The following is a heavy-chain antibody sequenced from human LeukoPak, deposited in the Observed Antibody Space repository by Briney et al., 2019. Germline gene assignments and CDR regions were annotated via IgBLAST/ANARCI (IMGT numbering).Heavy chain of an antibody. Sequence: SVKVSCKASGGTFSSYAISWVRQAPGQGLEWMGGIIPIFGTANYAQKFQGRVTITADKSASTAYMELSSLRSEDTAVYYCARGLVRGYSYGLVSFDYWGQGTLVTVSS. V-gene: IGHV1-69*06. D-gene: IGHD5-18*01. J-gene: IGHJ4*02. CDR2: IIPIFGTA. CDR3: ARGLVRGYSYGLVSFDY. CDR1: GGTFSSYA.